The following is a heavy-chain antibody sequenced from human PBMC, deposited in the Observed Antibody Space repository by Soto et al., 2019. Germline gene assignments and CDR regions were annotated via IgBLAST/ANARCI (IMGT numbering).Heavy chain of an antibody. CDR2: IKQDGSEK. J-gene: IGHJ4*02. D-gene: IGHD6-19*01. CDR1: GFTFSSYW. CDR3: AREYSSGLDDY. V-gene: IGHV3-7*03. Sequence: EVQLVESGGGLVQPGGSLRLSCAASGFTFSSYWMSWVRQAPGKGLEWVANIKQDGSEKYYVDSVKGRFTISRDNAKNSLYLQMNCLRAEDTAVYYCAREYSSGLDDYWGQGTLVTVSS.